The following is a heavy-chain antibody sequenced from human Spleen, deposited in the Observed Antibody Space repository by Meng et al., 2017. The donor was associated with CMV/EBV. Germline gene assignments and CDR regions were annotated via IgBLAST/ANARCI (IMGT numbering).Heavy chain of an antibody. CDR3: ARQTRDSGYHNDT. J-gene: IGHJ5*02. CDR1: GGFLSAYY. Sequence: SETLSLTCAVHGGFLSAYYWSWIRQPPGKGLEWIGEINQRGSTNYNPSLKSRVTISVDTSKNQFSLRLTSVTAADTALYYCARQTRDSGYHNDTWGQGTLVTVSS. V-gene: IGHV4-34*01. CDR2: INQRGST. D-gene: IGHD5-12*01.